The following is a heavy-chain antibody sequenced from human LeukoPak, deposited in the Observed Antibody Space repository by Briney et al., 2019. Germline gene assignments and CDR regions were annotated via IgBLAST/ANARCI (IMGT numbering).Heavy chain of an antibody. CDR1: GFTFSGYA. D-gene: IGHD3-22*01. J-gene: IGHJ6*02. CDR2: ISGSGGST. V-gene: IGHV3-23*01. CDR3: AKASMDYYDSSGYYFYYYYGMDV. Sequence: GGSLRLSCAASGFTFSGYAMSWVRQAPGKGLEWVSAISGSGGSTYYADSVKGRFTISRDNSKNTLYLQMNSLRAEDTAVYYCAKASMDYYDSSGYYFYYYYGMDVWGQGTTVTVSS.